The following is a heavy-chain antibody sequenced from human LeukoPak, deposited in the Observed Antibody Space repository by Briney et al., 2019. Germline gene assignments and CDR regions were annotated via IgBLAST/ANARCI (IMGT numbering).Heavy chain of an antibody. V-gene: IGHV4-59*01. CDR3: ARAQQISHNFDY. CDR2: TYHSANRYYSDSI. CDR1: GGSISSYY. J-gene: IGHJ4*02. Sequence: PSETLSLTCTVSGGSISSYYWNWIRQPPGKGPEWIGYTYHSANRYYSDSIKYNPSLKSRVFISVDTSEDQFSLRLHSVSAADTAVYYCARAQQISHNFDYWGQGTLVTVS. D-gene: IGHD6-13*01.